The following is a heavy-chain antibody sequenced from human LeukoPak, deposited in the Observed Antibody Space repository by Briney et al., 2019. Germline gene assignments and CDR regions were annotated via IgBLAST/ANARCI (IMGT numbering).Heavy chain of an antibody. CDR3: ARLAGYCSGGSCSGYYAADV. CDR1: GGSIGSSSYT. D-gene: IGHD2-15*01. J-gene: IGHJ6*02. V-gene: IGHV4-39*01. Sequence: SETLSLTCTVSGGSIGSSSYTWGWIRQPPGKGLEWIGSIYNSVSTYYNPSLESRVTVSVDTSKNQFSLKLSSVTAADTAVYYCARLAGYCSGGSCSGYYAADVWGQRTTVTVSS. CDR2: IYNSVST.